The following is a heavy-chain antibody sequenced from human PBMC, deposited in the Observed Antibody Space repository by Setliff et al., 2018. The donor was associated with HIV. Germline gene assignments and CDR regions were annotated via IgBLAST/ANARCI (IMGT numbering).Heavy chain of an antibody. V-gene: IGHV3-23*01. D-gene: IGHD3-10*01. J-gene: IGHJ5*01. CDR1: TFTVSNYA. CDR2: ISEGVVIT. CDR3: AKSALLWFGTSNWFDS. Sequence: GGSLRLSCAASTFTVSNYAMSWFRQAPGKGLEWVAAISEGVVITYYADSVKGRFTVSRDNSRSTLYLQMNNLRAEDTAVYHCAKSALLWFGTSNWFDSWGQGTLVTVSS.